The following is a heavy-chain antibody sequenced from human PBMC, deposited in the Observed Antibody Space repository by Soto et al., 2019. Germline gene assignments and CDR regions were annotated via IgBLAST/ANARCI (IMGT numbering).Heavy chain of an antibody. V-gene: IGHV1-46*01. Sequence: ASVXVSCKASGYTFTSYYMHWVRQAPGQGLEWMGIINPSGGSTSYAQKFQGRVTMTRDTSTSTVYMELSSLRSEDTAVYYCALDTAIVGLFDYWGQGTLVTVSS. CDR3: ALDTAIVGLFDY. CDR1: GYTFTSYY. CDR2: INPSGGST. J-gene: IGHJ4*02. D-gene: IGHD5-18*01.